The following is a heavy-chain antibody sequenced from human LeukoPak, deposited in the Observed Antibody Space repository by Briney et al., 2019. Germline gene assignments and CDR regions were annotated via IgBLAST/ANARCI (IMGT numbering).Heavy chain of an antibody. J-gene: IGHJ4*02. CDR2: ISSSGKA. D-gene: IGHD1-26*01. V-gene: IGHV4-39*02. CDR3: ARFKGGTGFDY. CDR1: GGSITTADFD. Sequence: PSETLSLTCAVSGGSITTADFDWDWIRQPPGQGFEWIATISSSGKAYYYPSLMSQVTISVDTSKNHFLLDVTSVTAADTGLFYCARFKGGTGFDYWGRGVRVIVS.